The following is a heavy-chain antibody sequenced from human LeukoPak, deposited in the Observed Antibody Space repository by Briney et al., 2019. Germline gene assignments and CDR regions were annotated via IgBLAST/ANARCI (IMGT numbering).Heavy chain of an antibody. V-gene: IGHV3-7*01. J-gene: IGHJ4*02. CDR2: INEDGSEK. CDR1: GFTFSTHW. CDR3: ARIYDTSGYSLDY. D-gene: IGHD3-22*01. Sequence: PGGSLRLSCAASGFTFSTHWMSWVRQAPGKGLEWVANINEDGSEKYYVDSVKGRFTISRDNAKNSLYLQMNSLRAEDTAVFYCARIYDTSGYSLDYWGQGTLVTVSS.